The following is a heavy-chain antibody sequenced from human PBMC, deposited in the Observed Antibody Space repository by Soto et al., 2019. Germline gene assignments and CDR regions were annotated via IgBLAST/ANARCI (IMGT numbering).Heavy chain of an antibody. Sequence: EVQMVESGGGLVQPGGSLRLSCAASGFTFNSFWMHWVRQAPGKGLEWVSRISNDGGSTNYADSVKGRFTISRDNAKSTLYLQMNSLRDEDTAVYSCARGGCSSASSFDNWGQGTLLTVCS. CDR2: ISNDGGST. J-gene: IGHJ4*02. D-gene: IGHD2-2*01. CDR3: ARGGCSSASSFDN. CDR1: GFTFNSFW. V-gene: IGHV3-74*01.